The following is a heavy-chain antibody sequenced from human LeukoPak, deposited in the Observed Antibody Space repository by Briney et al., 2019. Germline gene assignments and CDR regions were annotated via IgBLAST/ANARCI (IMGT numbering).Heavy chain of an antibody. Sequence: ASVKVSCKASGYTFTSHYMHWVRQAPGQGLEWMGIINPSGGSTSYAQKFQGRVTMTRDTSTSTVYMELSSLRPEDTAVYYCARAAVVPAAISFGDYWGQGTLVTVSS. D-gene: IGHD2-2*02. CDR3: ARAAVVPAAISFGDY. CDR2: INPSGGST. CDR1: GYTFTSHY. V-gene: IGHV1-46*01. J-gene: IGHJ4*02.